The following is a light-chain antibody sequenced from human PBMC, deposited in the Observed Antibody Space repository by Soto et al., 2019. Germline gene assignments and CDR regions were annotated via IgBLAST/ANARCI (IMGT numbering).Light chain of an antibody. J-gene: IGKJ2*01. Sequence: ETVLTQSPGTLSLSPGERATLSCRASQSVSSSYLAWYQQKPGQAPRLLIYGASSRATGIPDRFSGSGSGTDFPLTIRRLEPEDFAVYYCQQYGSSPLSTFGQGTKLEIK. CDR1: QSVSSSY. V-gene: IGKV3-20*01. CDR2: GAS. CDR3: QQYGSSPLST.